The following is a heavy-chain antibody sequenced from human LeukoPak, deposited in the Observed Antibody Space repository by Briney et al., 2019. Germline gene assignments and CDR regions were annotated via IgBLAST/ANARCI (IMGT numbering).Heavy chain of an antibody. CDR3: ARQGGYYGSGGYYFDY. CDR1: GGSISSSSYY. CDR2: IYYSGST. J-gene: IGHJ4*02. D-gene: IGHD3-10*01. Sequence: PSETLSLTCTVSGGSISSSSYYWGWIRQPPGKGLEWIGSIYYSGSTYYNPSLKSRVTISVDTSKNQFSLKLSSVTAADTAVYYCARQGGYYGSGGYYFDYWGQGTLDTVSS. V-gene: IGHV4-39*01.